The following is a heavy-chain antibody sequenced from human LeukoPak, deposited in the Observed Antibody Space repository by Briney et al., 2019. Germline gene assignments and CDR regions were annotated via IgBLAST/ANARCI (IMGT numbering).Heavy chain of an antibody. CDR1: GFTFSSYR. D-gene: IGHD2-15*01. CDR2: ISSSSSYI. Sequence: KPGGSLRLSCAASGFTFSSYRMNWVRQAPGKGREWVSSISSSSSYIYYADSVKGRFTISRDNAKNSLYLQMNSLRAEDTAVYYCAGHEVVVVAADFDYWGQGTLVTVSS. J-gene: IGHJ4*02. V-gene: IGHV3-21*01. CDR3: AGHEVVVVAADFDY.